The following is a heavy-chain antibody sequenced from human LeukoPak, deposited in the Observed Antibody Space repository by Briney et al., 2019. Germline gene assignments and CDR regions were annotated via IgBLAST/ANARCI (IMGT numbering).Heavy chain of an antibody. CDR1: GFTFSSYS. CDR2: ISSSSSHI. D-gene: IGHD3-22*01. Sequence: PGGSLRLSCAASGFTFSSYSMNWVRQAPGKGLEWVSSISSSSSHIYYADSVKGRFTISRDNAKNSLYLQMNSLRAEDTAVYYCARLYYYDSSGYSDYWGQGTLVTVSS. CDR3: ARLYYYDSSGYSDY. J-gene: IGHJ4*02. V-gene: IGHV3-21*01.